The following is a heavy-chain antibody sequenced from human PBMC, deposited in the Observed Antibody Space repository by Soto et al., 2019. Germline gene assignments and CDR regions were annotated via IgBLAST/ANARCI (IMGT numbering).Heavy chain of an antibody. J-gene: IGHJ6*02. CDR1: GFTFSSYG. Sequence: QVQLVESGGGVVQPGRSLRLSCAASGFTFSSYGMHWVRQAPGKGLEWVAVISYDGSNKYYADSVKGRFTISRDNSKNTLYLQMNSLRAEETAVYYCAKDLHDSSGWYSYYYYGMDVWGQGTTVTVSS. D-gene: IGHD6-19*01. CDR2: ISYDGSNK. CDR3: AKDLHDSSGWYSYYYYGMDV. V-gene: IGHV3-30*18.